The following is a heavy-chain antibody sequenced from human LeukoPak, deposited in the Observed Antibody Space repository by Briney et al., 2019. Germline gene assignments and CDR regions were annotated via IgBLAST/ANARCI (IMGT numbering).Heavy chain of an antibody. CDR3: AGDSCSSTSCYTGAFDI. CDR1: GFTFSSYS. Sequence: GGSLRLSCAASGFTFSSYSMNWVRQAQGKGLEWVSSISSSRSYIYYADSVKCRFTISRDNAKNSLYLQMNSLRAEDTAVYYCAGDSCSSTSCYTGAFDIWGQGTVVTVSS. V-gene: IGHV3-21*01. CDR2: ISSSRSYI. D-gene: IGHD2-2*02. J-gene: IGHJ3*02.